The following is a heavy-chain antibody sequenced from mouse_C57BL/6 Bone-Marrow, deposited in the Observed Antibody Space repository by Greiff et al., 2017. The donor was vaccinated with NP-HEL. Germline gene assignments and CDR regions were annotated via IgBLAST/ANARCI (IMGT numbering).Heavy chain of an antibody. D-gene: IGHD3-2*02. CDR2: FYPGSGSI. CDR3: ARREDRLRKFAY. Sequence: VKLQESGAELVKPGASVKLSCKASGYTFTEYTIHWVKQRSGQGLEWIGWFYPGSGSIKYNEKFKDKATLTADKSSSTVYMELSRLTSEDSAVYFCARREDRLRKFAYWGQGTLVTVSA. V-gene: IGHV1-62-2*01. J-gene: IGHJ3*01. CDR1: GYTFTEYT.